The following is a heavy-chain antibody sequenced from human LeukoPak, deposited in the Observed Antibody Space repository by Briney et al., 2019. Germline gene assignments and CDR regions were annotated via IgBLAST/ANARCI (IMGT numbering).Heavy chain of an antibody. J-gene: IGHJ6*03. CDR2: IYTSGST. D-gene: IGHD3-3*01. V-gene: IGHV4-4*07. Sequence: SENLSLTCTVSGGSISSYYWSWIRQPAGKGLEWIGRIYTSGSTNYNPSLKSRVTMSVDTSKNQFSLKLSSVTAADTAVYYCARDRDFWSSYSIYYYYYMDVWGKGTTVTVSS. CDR3: ARDRDFWSSYSIYYYYYMDV. CDR1: GGSISSYY.